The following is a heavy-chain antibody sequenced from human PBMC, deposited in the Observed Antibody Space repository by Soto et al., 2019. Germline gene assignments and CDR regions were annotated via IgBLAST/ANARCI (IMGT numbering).Heavy chain of an antibody. CDR2: IDSRGRTL. CDR3: ARQAARNYIDS. J-gene: IGHJ4*02. V-gene: IGHV3-11*01. Sequence: GGSLRLSCVASGFSFSDYSMSWIRQAPGKGLEWLAFIDSRGRTLSYADSVRGRFTISRDNAENSVYLQMNSLRADDTAVYYCARQAARNYIDSWGQGNLDTVSS. CDR1: GFSFSDYS. D-gene: IGHD6-6*01.